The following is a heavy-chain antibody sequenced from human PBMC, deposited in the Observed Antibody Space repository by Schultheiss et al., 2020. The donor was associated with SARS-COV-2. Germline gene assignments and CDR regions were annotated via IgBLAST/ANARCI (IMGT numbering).Heavy chain of an antibody. CDR1: GGSISGFY. J-gene: IGHJ4*02. CDR2: IYYSGST. CDR3: AKGGGSSGWFPY. D-gene: IGHD6-19*01. Sequence: SETLSLTCTVSGGSISGFYWSWIRQPPGKGLEWIGYIYYSGSTNYNPSLKSRVTISVDTSKNQFSLKLSSVTAADTAVYYCAKGGGSSGWFPYWGQGTLVTVSS. V-gene: IGHV4-59*01.